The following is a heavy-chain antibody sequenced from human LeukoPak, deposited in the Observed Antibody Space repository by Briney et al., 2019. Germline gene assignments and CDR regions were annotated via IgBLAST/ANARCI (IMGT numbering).Heavy chain of an antibody. D-gene: IGHD5-18*01. Sequence: SSETLSLTCTVSGYSISSGYYWGWIRQPPGKGLEWIGSIYYSGSTYYNPSLKSRVTISVDTSKNQFSLKLSSVTAADTAVYYCARLHHTAMDPDYWGQGTLVTVSS. V-gene: IGHV4-38-2*02. CDR3: ARLHHTAMDPDY. CDR1: GYSISSGYY. CDR2: IYYSGST. J-gene: IGHJ4*02.